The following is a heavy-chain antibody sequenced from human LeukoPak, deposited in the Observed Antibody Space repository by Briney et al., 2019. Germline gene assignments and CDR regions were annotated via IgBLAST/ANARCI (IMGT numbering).Heavy chain of an antibody. CDR3: AKEGSIVGANYFDY. CDR1: GFTFSSYG. V-gene: IGHV3-30*02. D-gene: IGHD1-26*01. Sequence: GGSLRLSCAASGFTFSSYGMHWVRQAPGKGLEWVAVIRCDGSNKYYADSVKGRFTISRDNSKNTLYLQMNSLRAEDTAVYYCAKEGSIVGANYFDYWGQGTLVTVSS. CDR2: IRCDGSNK. J-gene: IGHJ4*02.